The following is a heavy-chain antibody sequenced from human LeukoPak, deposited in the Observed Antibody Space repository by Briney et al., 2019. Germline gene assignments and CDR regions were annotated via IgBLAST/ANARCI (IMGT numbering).Heavy chain of an antibody. Sequence: SETLSLTCAVYGGSFSGYYWSWIRQPPGKGLEWIGEINHSGSTNYNPSLKSRVTISVDTSKNQFSLKLSSVTAADTAVYYCARVSSIVVVVAATNYFDYWGHGTLVTVSS. CDR2: INHSGST. V-gene: IGHV4-34*01. CDR3: ARVSSIVVVVAATNYFDY. CDR1: GGSFSGYY. D-gene: IGHD2-15*01. J-gene: IGHJ4*01.